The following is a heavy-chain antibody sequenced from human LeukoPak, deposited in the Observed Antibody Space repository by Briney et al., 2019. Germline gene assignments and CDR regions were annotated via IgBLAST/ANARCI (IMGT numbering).Heavy chain of an antibody. CDR3: VKSRKIVVVNSLSDY. CDR2: ISSSSSTI. D-gene: IGHD3-22*01. Sequence: PGGSLRLSCAASGFTFSSYSMNWVRQAPGKGLEWVSYISSSSSTIYYADSVKGRFTISRDNAKNSLYLQMNSLRAEDTAVYYCVKSRKIVVVNSLSDYWGQGTLVTVSS. CDR1: GFTFSSYS. V-gene: IGHV3-48*04. J-gene: IGHJ4*02.